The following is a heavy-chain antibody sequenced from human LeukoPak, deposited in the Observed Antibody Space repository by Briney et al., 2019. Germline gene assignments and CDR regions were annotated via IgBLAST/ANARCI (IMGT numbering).Heavy chain of an antibody. D-gene: IGHD3-22*01. CDR2: FDPEDGET. Sequence: ASVKVSCKDSGYTLTELSMHWVRQAPGKGLEWMGGFDPEDGETIYAQKFQGRVTMTEDTSTDTAYMELSSLRSEDTAVYYCATGRYYDSSGYYYFDYWGQGTLVTVSS. V-gene: IGHV1-24*01. J-gene: IGHJ4*02. CDR3: ATGRYYDSSGYYYFDY. CDR1: GYTLTELS.